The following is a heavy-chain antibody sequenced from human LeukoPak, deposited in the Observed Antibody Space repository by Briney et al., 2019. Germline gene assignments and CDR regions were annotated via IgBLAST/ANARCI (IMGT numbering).Heavy chain of an antibody. V-gene: IGHV5-51*01. D-gene: IGHD3-22*01. J-gene: IGHJ4*02. CDR2: IYPGDSDT. Sequence: GESLKISCKGSGYSFTSYWIGWVRQMPGKGLEWMGIIYPGDSDTRYSPSFQGQVTISADKSISTAYLQWSSLKASDTAMYYCARSYHDYYDSSGYPPDYWGQGTLVTVSS. CDR1: GYSFTSYW. CDR3: ARSYHDYYDSSGYPPDY.